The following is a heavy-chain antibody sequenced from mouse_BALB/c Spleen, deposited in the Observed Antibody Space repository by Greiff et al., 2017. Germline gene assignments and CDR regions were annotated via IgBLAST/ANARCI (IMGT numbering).Heavy chain of an antibody. Sequence: VQLQQSGAELARPGASVKLSCKASGYTFTSYWMQWVKQRPGQGLEWIGAIYPGDGDTRYTQKFKGKATLTADKSSSTAYMQLSSLASEDSAVYYCARYDYDALDYWGQGTTLTVSS. CDR3: ARYDYDALDY. D-gene: IGHD2-4*01. CDR2: IYPGDGDT. J-gene: IGHJ2*01. CDR1: GYTFTSYW. V-gene: IGHV1-87*01.